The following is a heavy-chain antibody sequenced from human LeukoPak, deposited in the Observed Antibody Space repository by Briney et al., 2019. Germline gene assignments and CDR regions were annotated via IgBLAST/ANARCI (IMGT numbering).Heavy chain of an antibody. Sequence: ASVKVSCKASGYTFTGYYMHWVRQAPGQGLEWMGWINPNSGGTNYAQKFQGRVTMTRDTSISTAYMELSRLRSDDTAVYYCARAWVRLRYFDWLFSYWGQGTLVTVSS. D-gene: IGHD3-9*01. CDR1: GYTFTGYY. CDR2: INPNSGGT. V-gene: IGHV1-2*02. J-gene: IGHJ4*02. CDR3: ARAWVRLRYFDWLFSY.